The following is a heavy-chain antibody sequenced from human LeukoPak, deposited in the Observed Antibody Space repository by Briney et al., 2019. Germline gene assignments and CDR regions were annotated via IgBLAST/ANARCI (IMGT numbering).Heavy chain of an antibody. Sequence: SGRSLRLSCAASGFTFSSYGMHWVRQAPGKGLEWVAAIWYDGSNKYYADSVKGRFTMSRDNSKNTLYLQMNSLRAEDTAVYYCAREISYDSSGKSDYWGQGNLVSVSS. J-gene: IGHJ4*02. CDR3: AREISYDSSGKSDY. V-gene: IGHV3-33*01. CDR2: IWYDGSNK. D-gene: IGHD3-22*01. CDR1: GFTFSSYG.